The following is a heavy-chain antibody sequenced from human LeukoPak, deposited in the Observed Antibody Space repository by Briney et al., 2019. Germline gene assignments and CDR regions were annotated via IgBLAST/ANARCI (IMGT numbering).Heavy chain of an antibody. CDR2: INPNSGST. CDR3: ARGASSSSCFDY. V-gene: IGHV1-2*06. CDR1: GYTFTDYY. J-gene: IGHJ4*02. Sequence: ASVKVSCKASGYTFTDYYMHWVRQAPGQGLEWMGRINPNSGSTNYAQKFQGRVTMTRDTSISTAYMELSRLRSDDTAVYYCARGASSSSCFDYWGQGTLVTVSS. D-gene: IGHD6-6*01.